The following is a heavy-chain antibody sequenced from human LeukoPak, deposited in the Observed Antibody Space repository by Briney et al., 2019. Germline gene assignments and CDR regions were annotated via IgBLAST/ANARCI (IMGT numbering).Heavy chain of an antibody. J-gene: IGHJ4*02. CDR2: ISYDGSNK. CDR3: ARAGYCSGGSCETIDY. CDR1: GFTFSSYG. D-gene: IGHD2-15*01. Sequence: GGSLRLSCAASGFTFSSYGMHWVRQAPGKGLEWVAVISYDGSNKYYADSVKGRFTISRDNSKNTLYLQMNSLRAEDTAVYYCARAGYCSGGSCETIDYWGQGTLVTVSS. V-gene: IGHV3-30*03.